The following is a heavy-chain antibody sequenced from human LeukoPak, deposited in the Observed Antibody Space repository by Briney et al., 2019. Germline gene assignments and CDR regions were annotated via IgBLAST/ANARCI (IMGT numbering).Heavy chain of an antibody. CDR3: ARSRRDLGYCSSTSCYYYYYMDV. V-gene: IGHV4-61*02. Sequence: SETLSLTCTVSGGSISSGSYYWSWIRQPAGKGLEWIGRIYTSGSTNYNPSLKSRVTISVDTSKNQFSLKPSSVTAADTAVYYCARSRRDLGYCSSTSCYYYYYMDVWGKGTTVTVSS. J-gene: IGHJ6*03. CDR1: GGSISSGSYY. D-gene: IGHD2-2*01. CDR2: IYTSGST.